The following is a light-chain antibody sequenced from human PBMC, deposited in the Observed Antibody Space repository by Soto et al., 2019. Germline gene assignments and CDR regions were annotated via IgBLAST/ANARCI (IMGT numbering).Light chain of an antibody. J-gene: IGLJ1*01. CDR3: CAYAGTNTFV. Sequence: QSVLTQPASVSGSPGQSITISCTGTSSDVGSYNLVSWYQQHPGKATKLMIYEGNKRPSGVSNRFSGAKSANTASLTISGLQTVDEADYYCCAYAGTNTFVFGTGTKLTVL. V-gene: IGLV2-23*01. CDR2: EGN. CDR1: SSDVGSYNL.